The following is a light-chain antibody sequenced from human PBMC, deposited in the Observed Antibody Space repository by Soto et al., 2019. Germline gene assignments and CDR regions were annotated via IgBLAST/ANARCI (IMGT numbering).Light chain of an antibody. CDR2: AAS. V-gene: IGKV1-39*01. CDR3: QQYNSWPPIT. CDR1: QSISTY. J-gene: IGKJ5*01. Sequence: IHMTHSPASVSASGLYRVTITFLSSQSISTYLNWYQQKPGKAPKLLIYAASSLQSGVPSRFSGSGSGTEFTLTISSLQSEDFAVYYCQQYNSWPPITFGQGTRLEIK.